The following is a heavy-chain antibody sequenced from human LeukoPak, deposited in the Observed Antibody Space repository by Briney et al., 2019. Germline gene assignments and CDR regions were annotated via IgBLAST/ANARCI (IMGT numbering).Heavy chain of an antibody. Sequence: PGGSLRLSCAASGFTFSSHEMNWVRQPPGKGLEWVSYISSGGSTIYYADSVKGRFTVSRDNAKNSLYLQMNSLRAEDTALYYCASGPPFLKYFEYWGQGTLVTVSS. D-gene: IGHD3-3*01. V-gene: IGHV3-48*03. J-gene: IGHJ4*02. CDR3: ASGPPFLKYFEY. CDR1: GFTFSSHE. CDR2: ISSGGSTI.